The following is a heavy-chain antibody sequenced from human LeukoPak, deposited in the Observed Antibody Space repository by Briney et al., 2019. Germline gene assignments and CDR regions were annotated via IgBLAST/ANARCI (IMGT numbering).Heavy chain of an antibody. V-gene: IGHV5-51*01. D-gene: IGHD3-16*01. CDR2: IYPGDSAT. Sequence: GESLKISCRGSGYSFTAYWVAWVRQMPGKGLEWMATIYPGDSATTYSPSFQGQVTISADKPITTAYLQWSSLKASDTAMYYCARPAAGLGGFDYWGQGTLVTVSS. CDR3: ARPAAGLGGFDY. CDR1: GYSFTAYW. J-gene: IGHJ4*02.